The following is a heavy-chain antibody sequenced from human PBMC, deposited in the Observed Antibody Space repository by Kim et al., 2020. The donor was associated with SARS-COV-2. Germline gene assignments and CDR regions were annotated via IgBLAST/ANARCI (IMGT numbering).Heavy chain of an antibody. V-gene: IGHV4-59*13. Sequence: SETLSLTCTVSDGSINNYYWSWFRQPPGKGLEWIGYVFSSGTTNYNPSLESRLTMSVDPSKNQFSLRLKSVTAADTAVYYGARRDPRGYYSLWGRGSLVT. CDR1: DGSINNYY. CDR3: ARRDPRGYYSL. D-gene: IGHD3-22*01. CDR2: VFSSGTT. J-gene: IGHJ4*02.